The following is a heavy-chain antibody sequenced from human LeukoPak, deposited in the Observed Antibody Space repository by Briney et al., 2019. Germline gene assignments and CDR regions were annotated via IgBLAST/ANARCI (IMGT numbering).Heavy chain of an antibody. CDR3: AKDSPGDCTNGVCYTVNWFDP. CDR2: IIPIFGTA. J-gene: IGHJ5*02. Sequence: ASVKVSCKASGGTFSSYAISWVRQAPGQGLEWMGGIIPIFGTANYAQKFQDRVTITTNESTSTAYMELSSLRSEDTAVYYCAKDSPGDCTNGVCYTVNWFDPWGQGTLVTVSS. CDR1: GGTFSSYA. D-gene: IGHD2-8*01. V-gene: IGHV1-69*05.